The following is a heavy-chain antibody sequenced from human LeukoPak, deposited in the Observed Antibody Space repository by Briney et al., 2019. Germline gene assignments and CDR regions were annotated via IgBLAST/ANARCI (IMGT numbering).Heavy chain of an antibody. Sequence: SETLSLTCTVSGGSISSYYWSWIRQPPGKGLEWIGYIYYSGSTNYNPSLKSRVTISVDTSKNQFSLKLSSVTAADTAVYYCARGCRDGYSNYWYFDLWGRGTLVTVSS. CDR2: IYYSGST. V-gene: IGHV4-59*08. CDR3: ARGCRDGYSNYWYFDL. CDR1: GGSISSYY. J-gene: IGHJ2*01. D-gene: IGHD5-24*01.